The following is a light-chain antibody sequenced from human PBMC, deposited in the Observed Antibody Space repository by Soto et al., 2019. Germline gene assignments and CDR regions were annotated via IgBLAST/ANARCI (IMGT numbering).Light chain of an antibody. J-gene: IGLJ3*02. V-gene: IGLV2-11*01. Sequence: QSVLTQPRSVSGSPGQSVTISCTGANSNVGGYNYVSWYQQHPGKAPKLMIYDVSKRPSGVPDRFSGSKSGSTAYLTISGLQADDEGDYYCCSYAGNYNLVFGGGTKVTVL. CDR3: CSYAGNYNLV. CDR1: NSNVGGYNY. CDR2: DVS.